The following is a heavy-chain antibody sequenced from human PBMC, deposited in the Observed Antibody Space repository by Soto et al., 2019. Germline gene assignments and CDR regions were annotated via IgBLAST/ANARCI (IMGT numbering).Heavy chain of an antibody. CDR1: GYTFTSYG. V-gene: IGHV1-18*01. Sequence: GASVKVSCQASGYTFTSYGISWVRQAPGQGLEWMGWISAYNGNTNYAQKLQGRVTMTTDTSTSTAYMELRSLRSDDTAVYYCARDLSVLRYFDWSNYYYGMDVWGQGTTVTVSS. J-gene: IGHJ6*02. CDR3: ARDLSVLRYFDWSNYYYGMDV. D-gene: IGHD3-9*01. CDR2: ISAYNGNT.